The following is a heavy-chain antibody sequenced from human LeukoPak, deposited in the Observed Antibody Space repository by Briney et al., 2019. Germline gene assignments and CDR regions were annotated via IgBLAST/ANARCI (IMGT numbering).Heavy chain of an antibody. J-gene: IGHJ5*02. CDR3: ARDSVAGTQGWFDP. CDR1: GFTFRDDP. CDR2: IRSRSLTI. Sequence: PGGSLRLSCAASGFTFRDDPMNWVRQAPGKGLEWVAHIRSRSLTISYADSVRGRFTISRDNAKNSLYLQMNSLRDEDTAVYYCARDSVAGTQGWFDPWGQGTLVTVSS. V-gene: IGHV3-48*02. D-gene: IGHD6-19*01.